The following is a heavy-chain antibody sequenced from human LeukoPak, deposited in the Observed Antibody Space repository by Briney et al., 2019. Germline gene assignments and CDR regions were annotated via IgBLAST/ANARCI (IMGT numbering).Heavy chain of an antibody. J-gene: IGHJ4*02. Sequence: GGSLRLSCAVSGYTFSDHYIDWVRQAPGKGLVWVSHINSDGSWTSYADSVKGRFTISKDNAKNTVYLQMNSLRAEDTAVYYCVSFYETYWGRGTLVTVSS. CDR2: INSDGSWT. V-gene: IGHV3-74*01. D-gene: IGHD2/OR15-2a*01. CDR3: VSFYETY. CDR1: GYTFSDHY.